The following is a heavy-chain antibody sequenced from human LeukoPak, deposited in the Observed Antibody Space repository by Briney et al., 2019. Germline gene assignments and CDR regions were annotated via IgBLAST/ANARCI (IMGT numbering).Heavy chain of an antibody. J-gene: IGHJ4*02. V-gene: IGHV3-7*01. CDR2: IKKDGSEK. Sequence: PGGSLRLSCAASGFTFSSHWMSWVRQAPGKGLEWVANIKKDGSEKYYVDSVKGRFTISRDNAKKAMYLQMNSLRAEDTAVYYCARDKWGPFDYWGQGTLVTVSS. D-gene: IGHD7-27*01. CDR1: GFTFSSHW. CDR3: ARDKWGPFDY.